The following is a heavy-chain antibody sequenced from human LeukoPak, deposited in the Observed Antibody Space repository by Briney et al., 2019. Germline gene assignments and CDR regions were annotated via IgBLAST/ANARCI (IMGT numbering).Heavy chain of an antibody. CDR3: ARGYCTSSSCYNDY. CDR2: MSFDVNNK. Sequence: GGSLRLSCATSGFTFSSYAFHRVRQAPGKGLEWVATMSFDVNNKYYADSVRGRFTISRDNSKNTLYLQMNSLRAEDTAVYSCARGYCTSSSCYNDYWGQGTLVTVSS. J-gene: IGHJ4*02. CDR1: GFTFSSYA. D-gene: IGHD2-2*02. V-gene: IGHV3-30*04.